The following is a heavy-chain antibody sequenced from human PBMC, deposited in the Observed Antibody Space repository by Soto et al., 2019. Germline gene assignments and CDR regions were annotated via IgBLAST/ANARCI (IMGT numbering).Heavy chain of an antibody. CDR3: ARVDSENGMDV. V-gene: IGHV5-51*01. D-gene: IGHD5-12*01. Sequence: LGESLISCKGSGYSFTSYWIGWVRQMPGKGLEWMGIIYPGDSDTRYSPSFQGQVTISADKSISTAYLQWSSLKASDTAMYYCARVDSENGMDVWGQGTTVTVSS. CDR2: IYPGDSDT. CDR1: GYSFTSYW. J-gene: IGHJ6*02.